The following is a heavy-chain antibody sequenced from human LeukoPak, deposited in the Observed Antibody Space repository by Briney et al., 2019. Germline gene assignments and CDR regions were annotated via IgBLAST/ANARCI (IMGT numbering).Heavy chain of an antibody. Sequence: GGSLRLSCAASGFTFSDYYMSWIRQAPGKGLEWVSYISSSGSTIYYADSVKGRFTISRDNSKNSLYLQINSLRAEDTALYYCARGSYYFDSSHYYMDVWGKGTTVTVSS. V-gene: IGHV3-11*01. CDR3: ARGSYYFDSSHYYMDV. CDR2: ISSSGSTI. D-gene: IGHD3-22*01. CDR1: GFTFSDYY. J-gene: IGHJ6*03.